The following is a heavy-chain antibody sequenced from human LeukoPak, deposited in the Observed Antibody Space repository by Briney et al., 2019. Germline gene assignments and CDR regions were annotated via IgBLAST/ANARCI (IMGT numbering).Heavy chain of an antibody. CDR2: IKQDGSAK. V-gene: IGHV3-7*03. CDR3: AKDTSTWGY. Sequence: GGSLRLSCTASGFTFSDYWMTWVRQAPGKGLEWVANIKQDGSAKYYVDSVKGRFTISRDNAKNSLYLQMDSLRVEDTAVYYCAKDTSTWGYWGQGTLVTVSS. J-gene: IGHJ4*02. CDR1: GFTFSDYW. D-gene: IGHD5/OR15-5a*01.